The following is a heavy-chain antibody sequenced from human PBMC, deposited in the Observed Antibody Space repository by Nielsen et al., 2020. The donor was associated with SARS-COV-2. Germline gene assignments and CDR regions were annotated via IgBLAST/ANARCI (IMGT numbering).Heavy chain of an antibody. V-gene: IGHV4-34*01. Sequence: ETPSLTCAVYGGSFSGYYWSWIRQPPGKGLEWIGEINHSGSTNYNPSLKSRVTISVDTSKNQFSLKLSSVTAADTAVYYCARGLGIAAVYYMDVWGKGTTVTVSS. CDR2: INHSGST. CDR1: GGSFSGYY. J-gene: IGHJ6*03. CDR3: ARGLGIAAVYYMDV. D-gene: IGHD6-13*01.